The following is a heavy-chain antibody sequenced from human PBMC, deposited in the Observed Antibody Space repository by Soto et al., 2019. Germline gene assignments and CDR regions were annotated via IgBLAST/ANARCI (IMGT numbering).Heavy chain of an antibody. D-gene: IGHD3-10*01. CDR3: ARAEVRGVIIGYNWFDP. J-gene: IGHJ5*02. Sequence: SETLSLTCTVSGGSISSGGYYWSWIRQHPGKGLEWIGYIYYSGSAYYNPSLKSRVTISVDTSKNQFSLKLSSVTAADTAVYYCARAEVRGVIIGYNWFDPWGQGTLVTVS. CDR1: GGSISSGGYY. CDR2: IYYSGSA. V-gene: IGHV4-31*03.